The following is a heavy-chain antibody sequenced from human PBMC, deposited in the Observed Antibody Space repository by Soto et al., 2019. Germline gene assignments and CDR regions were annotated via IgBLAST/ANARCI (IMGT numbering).Heavy chain of an antibody. J-gene: IGHJ4*02. CDR2: IIPIFGTA. CDR3: ARGPYIAAAAPFDY. V-gene: IGHV1-69*01. Sequence: QVQLVQSGAEVKKPGSSVKVSCKASGGTFSSYTISWVRQAPGQGLEWMGGIIPIFGTANYAQKFQGRVTITADESTSTAYMELSSLRSEDTAVYYCARGPYIAAAAPFDYWGQGTLVTVSS. CDR1: GGTFSSYT. D-gene: IGHD6-13*01.